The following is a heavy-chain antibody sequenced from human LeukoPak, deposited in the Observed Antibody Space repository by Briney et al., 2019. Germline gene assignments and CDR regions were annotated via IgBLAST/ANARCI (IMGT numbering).Heavy chain of an antibody. D-gene: IGHD4-11*01. V-gene: IGHV4-4*07. CDR3: ARHYSNYVELWFDP. J-gene: IGHJ5*02. CDR1: GGSISSYY. CDR2: IYTSGST. Sequence: SETLSLICTVSGGSISSYYWSWIRQPAGKGLEWIGRIYTSGSTNYNPSLKSRVTMSVDTSKNQFSLKLSSVTAADTAVYYCARHYSNYVELWFDPWGQGTLVTVSS.